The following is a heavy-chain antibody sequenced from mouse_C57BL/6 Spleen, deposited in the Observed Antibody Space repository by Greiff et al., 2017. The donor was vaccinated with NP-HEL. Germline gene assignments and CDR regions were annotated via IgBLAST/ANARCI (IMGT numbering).Heavy chain of an antibody. CDR3: ARGGRGVPYYWYFDV. V-gene: IGHV1-69*01. Sequence: QVQLQQPGAELVMPGASVKLSCKASGYTFTSYWMHWVKQRPGQGLEWIGEIDPSDSYTNYNQKFKGKSTLTVDKSSSTAYMQLSSLTSEDSAVYYCARGGRGVPYYWYFDVWGTGTTVTVSS. CDR2: IDPSDSYT. CDR1: GYTFTSYW. J-gene: IGHJ1*03.